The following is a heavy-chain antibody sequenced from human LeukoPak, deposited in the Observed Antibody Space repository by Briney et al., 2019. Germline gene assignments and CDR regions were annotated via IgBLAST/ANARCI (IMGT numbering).Heavy chain of an antibody. CDR1: GGSFSGYY. D-gene: IGHD6-6*01. CDR2: INHSGST. Sequence: PSETLSLTCAVYGGSFSGYYWSWIRQPPGKGLEWIGEINHSGSTNYNPSLKSRVTISVDTSKNQFSLKLSSVTAADTAVYYCARGALFVPSSSSGRYFDLWGRGTLVTVSS. CDR3: ARGALFVPSSSSGRYFDL. V-gene: IGHV4-34*01. J-gene: IGHJ2*01.